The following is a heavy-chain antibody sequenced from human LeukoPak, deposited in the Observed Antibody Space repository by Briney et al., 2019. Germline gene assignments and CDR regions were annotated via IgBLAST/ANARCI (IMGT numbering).Heavy chain of an antibody. Sequence: GGSLRLSCAASGFTFSSYAMSWVRQAPGKGLEWASAISGSGGSTYYADSVKGRFTISRDNSKNTLYLQMNSLRAEDTAVYYCAAGSGSYYNGAFDIWGQGTMVTVSS. D-gene: IGHD3-10*01. J-gene: IGHJ3*02. CDR1: GFTFSSYA. V-gene: IGHV3-23*01. CDR2: ISGSGGST. CDR3: AAGSGSYYNGAFDI.